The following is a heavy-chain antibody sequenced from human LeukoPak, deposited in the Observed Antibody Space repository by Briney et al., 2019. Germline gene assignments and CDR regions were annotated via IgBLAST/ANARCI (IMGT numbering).Heavy chain of an antibody. CDR2: IYPGDSDT. D-gene: IGHD3-22*01. J-gene: IGHJ3*02. V-gene: IGHV5-51*01. CDR3: ARRSTPPYYYDISGYLGAFDI. CDR1: GYSFTSYW. Sequence: GESLKISCKGSGYSFTSYWIGWVRQMPGKGLEWMGIIYPGDSDTRYSPSFQGQVTISADKSISTAYLQWSSLKASDTAMYYCARRSTPPYYYDISGYLGAFDIWGQGTMVTVSS.